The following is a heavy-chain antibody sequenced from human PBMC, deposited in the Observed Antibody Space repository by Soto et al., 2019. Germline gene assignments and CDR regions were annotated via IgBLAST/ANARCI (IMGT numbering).Heavy chain of an antibody. CDR1: GFTFSSYA. V-gene: IGHV3-23*01. CDR3: ARNALGIVGAPSGYCFDY. Sequence: GGSLRLSCAASGFTFSSYAMSWVRQAPGKGLEWVSAISGSGGSTYYADSVKGRFTISRDNSKNTLYLQMKSLRAEDTAVDYCARNALGIVGAPSGYCFDYWGQGTLVPVSS. J-gene: IGHJ4*02. CDR2: ISGSGGST. D-gene: IGHD1-26*01.